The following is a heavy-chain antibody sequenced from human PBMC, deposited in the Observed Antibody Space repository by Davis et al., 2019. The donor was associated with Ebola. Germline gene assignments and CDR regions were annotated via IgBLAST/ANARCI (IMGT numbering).Heavy chain of an antibody. Sequence: GGSLRLSCAASGFTFSSYWMSWVRQAPGKGLEWVAVIWYDGSNKYYADSVKGRFTISRDNAKNSLYLQMNSLRAEDTAVYYCARGTSHSSSPDYWGQGTLVTVSS. CDR3: ARGTSHSSSPDY. D-gene: IGHD6-6*01. V-gene: IGHV3-33*08. CDR1: GFTFSSYW. J-gene: IGHJ4*02. CDR2: IWYDGSNK.